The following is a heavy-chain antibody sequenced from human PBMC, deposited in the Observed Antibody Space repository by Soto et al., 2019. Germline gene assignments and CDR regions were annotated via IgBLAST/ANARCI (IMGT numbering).Heavy chain of an antibody. V-gene: IGHV4-39*01. J-gene: IGHJ5*02. Sequence: QLQLQESGPGLVKPSATLSLTCTVSGGSFSSSPYYWGWIRQPPGKGLEWIGSMYYSGSTYYNPSPRSGGAESVVTSQKQLSLQQSSVTTAATAVYYCARLYSGYDKIWFDPCGQGKVVTVTS. CDR1: GGSFSSSPYY. CDR2: MYYSGST. CDR3: ARLYSGYDKIWFDP. D-gene: IGHD5-12*01.